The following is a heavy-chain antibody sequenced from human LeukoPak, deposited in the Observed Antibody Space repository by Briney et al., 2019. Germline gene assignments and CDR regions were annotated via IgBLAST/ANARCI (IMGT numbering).Heavy chain of an antibody. V-gene: IGHV4-39*01. D-gene: IGHD5-24*01. Sequence: PSETLSLTCTVSGDSISSSSYDWGWIRQPPGKGLEWIGTISYSGSTNYHPSLKSRLTISVDTSKNQFSLKLSSVTAADTAVYYCARHRSGWLQSSFDYWGQGTLVTVSS. J-gene: IGHJ4*02. CDR3: ARHRSGWLQSSFDY. CDR2: ISYSGST. CDR1: GDSISSSSYD.